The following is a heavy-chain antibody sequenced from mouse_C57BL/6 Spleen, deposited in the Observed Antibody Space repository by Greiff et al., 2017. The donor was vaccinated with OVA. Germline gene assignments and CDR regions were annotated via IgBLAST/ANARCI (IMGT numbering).Heavy chain of an antibody. CDR1: GYTFTSYG. D-gene: IGHD2-3*01. CDR2: IYPRSGNT. Sequence: QVQLQQSGAELARPGASVKLSCKASGYTFTSYGISWVKQRTGQGLEWIGEIYPRSGNTYYNEKFKGKATLTADKSSSTAYMELRSLTSEDSAVYFCARIRGFYDYDAMDYWGQGTSVTVSS. V-gene: IGHV1-81*01. CDR3: ARIRGFYDYDAMDY. J-gene: IGHJ4*01.